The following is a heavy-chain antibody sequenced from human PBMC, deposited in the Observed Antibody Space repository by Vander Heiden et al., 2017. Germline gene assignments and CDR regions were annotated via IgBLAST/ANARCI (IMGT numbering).Heavy chain of an antibody. CDR2: IYPGDSDT. J-gene: IGHJ4*02. CDR1: GYSFPSYW. V-gene: IGHV5-51*01. D-gene: IGHD3-3*01. CDR3: ARLMVDFGGVIIPVSFDY. Sequence: EVQLVQSGAEVKKPGESLKISCKGSGYSFPSYWIGWVRQMPGKGLEWMGIIYPGDSDTRYSTSFQGQVTISADKSISTAYRQWSILKASETALYYCARLMVDFGGVIIPVSFDYWGQGTMVTVYS.